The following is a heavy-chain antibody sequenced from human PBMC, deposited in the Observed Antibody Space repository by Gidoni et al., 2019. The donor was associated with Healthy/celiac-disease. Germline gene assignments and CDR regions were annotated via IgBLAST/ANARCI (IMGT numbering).Heavy chain of an antibody. J-gene: IGHJ4*02. V-gene: IGHV3-7*03. CDR1: GFTFSSDW. CDR2: IKQDGSEK. Sequence: EVQLVESGGGLVQPGGSLRLSCAASGFTFSSDWMSWVRQAPGKGLEWVANIKQDGSEKYYVDSVKGRFTISRDNAKNSLYLQMNSLRAEDTAVYYCARDGTQLWPGWSPAGVYWGQGTLVTVSS. CDR3: ARDGTQLWPGWSPAGVY. D-gene: IGHD5-18*01.